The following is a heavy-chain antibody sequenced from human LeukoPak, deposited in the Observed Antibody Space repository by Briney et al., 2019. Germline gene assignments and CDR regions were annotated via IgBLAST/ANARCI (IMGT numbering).Heavy chain of an antibody. D-gene: IGHD3-22*01. J-gene: IGHJ4*02. V-gene: IGHV3-23*01. CDR1: GVSFSGYA. CDR2: ISGSGSHT. Sequence: GGSLRLSCAASGVSFSGYAMSWVRQAPGKGLEWVSSISGSGSHTYHADSVKGRFTISRDNSKNTLYLQMNSLRAEDTAVYYCAKDISGYYRPFDYWGQGTLVTVSS. CDR3: AKDISGYYRPFDY.